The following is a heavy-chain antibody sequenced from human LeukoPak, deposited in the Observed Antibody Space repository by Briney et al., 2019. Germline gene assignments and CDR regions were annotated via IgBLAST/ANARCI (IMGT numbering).Heavy chain of an antibody. J-gene: IGHJ3*02. Sequence: SVKVSCKASGGTFSSYAISWVRQAPGQGLEWMGGIIPIFGTANYAQKFQGRVTITADKSTSTAYMELSSLRSEDTAVYYCARERRWLQSGAFDIWGQGTMVTVSS. V-gene: IGHV1-69*06. D-gene: IGHD5-24*01. CDR1: GGTFSSYA. CDR3: ARERRWLQSGAFDI. CDR2: IIPIFGTA.